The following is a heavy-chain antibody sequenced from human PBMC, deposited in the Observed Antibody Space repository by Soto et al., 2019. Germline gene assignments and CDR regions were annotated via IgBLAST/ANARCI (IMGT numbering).Heavy chain of an antibody. Sequence: SLRLSCAASGFTFNIYAMSWVRQAPGKGLEWVSSISSSSSYIYYADSVKGRFTISRDNAKNSLYLQMNSLRAEDTAVYYCARNPYDSSGYYYDWGQGTLVTV. CDR2: ISSSSSYI. CDR3: ARNPYDSSGYYYD. CDR1: GFTFNIYA. D-gene: IGHD3-22*01. V-gene: IGHV3-21*01. J-gene: IGHJ4*02.